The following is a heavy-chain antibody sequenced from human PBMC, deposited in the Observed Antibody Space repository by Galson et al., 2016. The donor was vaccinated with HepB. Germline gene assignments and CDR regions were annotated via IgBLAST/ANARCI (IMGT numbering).Heavy chain of an antibody. V-gene: IGHV3-7*01. J-gene: IGHJ4*02. Sequence: SLRLSCATSGFAFSSYWMSWVRQAPGKGLEWVANIRQDGSQKYYVGSVRGRFTVSRDNAKNSLFLQMNTLRAEDTAVYYCARDDYFGSGQLDYWGPGTLVSVSS. CDR3: ARDDYFGSGQLDY. CDR1: GFAFSSYW. D-gene: IGHD3-10*01. CDR2: IRQDGSQK.